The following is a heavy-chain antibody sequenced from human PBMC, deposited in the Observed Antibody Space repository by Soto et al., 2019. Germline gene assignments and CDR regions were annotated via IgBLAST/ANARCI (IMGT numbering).Heavy chain of an antibody. CDR1: GFTFSIYS. CDR2: VSYGGHTK. J-gene: IGHJ4*02. V-gene: IGHV3-48*01. D-gene: IGHD3-10*01. Sequence: PGGSLRLSCAVSGFTFSIYSMNWVRQAPGKGLEWVSYVSYGGHTKYYRDSVKGRFTISRDNGKNSLYLQLNSLRVEDTAVYYCARDFTYYYASPESFDFWGQGTLVTVSS. CDR3: ARDFTYYYASPESFDF.